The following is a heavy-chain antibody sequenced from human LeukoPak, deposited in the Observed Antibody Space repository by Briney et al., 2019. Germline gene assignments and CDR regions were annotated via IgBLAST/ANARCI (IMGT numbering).Heavy chain of an antibody. D-gene: IGHD2-21*01. CDR3: ARAYVIVVPRYYFDY. CDR1: GYTFTSYF. J-gene: IGHJ4*02. Sequence: ASVKVSCKASGYTFTSYFMHWVRQAPGRGLEWMGIINPSGGSTSYAQKFQGRVTMTRDTSTSTVYMELSSLRYEDTAVYYCARAYVIVVPRYYFDYWGQGTLVTVSS. CDR2: INPSGGST. V-gene: IGHV1-46*01.